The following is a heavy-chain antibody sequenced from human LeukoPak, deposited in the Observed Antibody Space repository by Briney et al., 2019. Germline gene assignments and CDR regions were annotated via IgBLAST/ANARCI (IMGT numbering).Heavy chain of an antibody. CDR1: GGTFSSYT. J-gene: IGHJ3*02. V-gene: IGHV1-69*04. Sequence: ASVKVSFKASGGTFSSYTISWVRQAPGQGLEWMGRIIPILGIANYAQKFQGKVTITADKSTSTAYMELSSLRSEDTAVYYCARDLPNYDFWSAPRGAFDIWGQGTMVTVSP. CDR3: ARDLPNYDFWSAPRGAFDI. D-gene: IGHD3-3*01. CDR2: IIPILGIA.